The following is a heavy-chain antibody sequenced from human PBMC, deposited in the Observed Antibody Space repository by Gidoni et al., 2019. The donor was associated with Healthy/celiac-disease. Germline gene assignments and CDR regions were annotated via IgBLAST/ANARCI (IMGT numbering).Heavy chain of an antibody. CDR1: GFTVSSNY. J-gene: IGHJ4*02. Sequence: VQLVESGGGLVQPGGSLRLSCAASGFTVSSNYMSWVRQAPGKGLEWVSVIYSGGSTYYAESVKGRFTISRDNSKNTLYLQMNSLRAEDTAVYYCARGYSGALLPHWGQGTLVTVSS. CDR3: ARGYSGALLPH. CDR2: IYSGGST. V-gene: IGHV3-66*01. D-gene: IGHD1-26*01.